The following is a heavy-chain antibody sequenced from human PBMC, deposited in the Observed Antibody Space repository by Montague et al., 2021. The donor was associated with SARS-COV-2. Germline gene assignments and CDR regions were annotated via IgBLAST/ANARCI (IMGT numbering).Heavy chain of an antibody. CDR3: ARVRYFDTTFDY. CDR2: IDWDXYK. D-gene: IGHD3-9*01. J-gene: IGHJ4*02. V-gene: IGHV2-70*01. Sequence: PALVKPTQALTLICTFSGFSLSTSGMCVSWIRQPPGKALEWLALIDWDXYKFYSTSLKTRLTISKDTSKNQVVLIMTNMDPVDTATYYCARVRYFDTTFDYWGQGTLVTVSS. CDR1: GFSLSTSGMC.